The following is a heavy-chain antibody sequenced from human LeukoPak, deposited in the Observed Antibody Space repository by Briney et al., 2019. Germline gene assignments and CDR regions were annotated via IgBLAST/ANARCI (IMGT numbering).Heavy chain of an antibody. J-gene: IGHJ4*02. V-gene: IGHV1-18*01. CDR3: ARDGTSTDDY. CDR2: ISGNNDNP. CDR1: GYTFSNFG. Sequence: ASVEVSCKTSGYTFSNFGINWVRQAPGQGLEWMGWISGNNDNPNYGQKFQGRFTVTTDSSTSTAYMELRNLRFDDTAVYYCARDGTSTDDYWGQGTLVTVSS. D-gene: IGHD1-26*01.